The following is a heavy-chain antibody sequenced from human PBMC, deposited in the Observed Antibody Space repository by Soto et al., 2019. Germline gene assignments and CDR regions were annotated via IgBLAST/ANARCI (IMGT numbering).Heavy chain of an antibody. CDR2: IDPSDSYT. CDR3: ARFPGGCSSTSCYLGPTYYYGMDV. D-gene: IGHD2-2*01. CDR1: GYIFTSYW. Sequence: VESLKISCKGSGYIFTSYWISCLLQMPVKVLEWMGRIDPSDSYTNYSPSFQGHVTISADKSISTAYLQWSSLKASDTAMYYCARFPGGCSSTSCYLGPTYYYGMDVWGQGTTVTVSS. V-gene: IGHV5-10-1*01. J-gene: IGHJ6*02.